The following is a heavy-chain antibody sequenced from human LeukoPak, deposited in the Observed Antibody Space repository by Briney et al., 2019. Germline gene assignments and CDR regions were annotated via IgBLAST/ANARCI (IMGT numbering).Heavy chain of an antibody. J-gene: IGHJ6*02. CDR2: ISGSGAST. D-gene: IGHD2-2*01. V-gene: IGHV3-23*01. Sequence: GGSLRLSCAASGFTFSNYALSWVRQAPGKGLEWVSGISGSGASTFHADSVKGRFTISRDNSKNTLYLQMNSLRAEDTAVYYCARGSGCSTTTCLARYYYGMDVWGQGTTVTVSS. CDR1: GFTFSNYA. CDR3: ARGSGCSTTTCLARYYYGMDV.